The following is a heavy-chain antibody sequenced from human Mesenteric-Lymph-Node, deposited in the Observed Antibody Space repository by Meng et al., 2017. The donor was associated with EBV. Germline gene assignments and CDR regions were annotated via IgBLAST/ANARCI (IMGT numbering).Heavy chain of an antibody. D-gene: IGHD6-19*01. V-gene: IGHV1-18*01. CDR2: ISAYNGNT. CDR3: ARTYSTGWQYYCDY. J-gene: IGHJ4*02. CDR1: GYRFSDYG. Sequence: QGQVVKAGAEVKKPGAPVEVSCKASGYRFSDYGITWVRQAPGQGLEWMGWISAYNGNTNYAQKFQGRVTMTTDTSTNTLYMEVRSLTSDDTAVYYCARTYSTGWQYYCDYWGQGTLVTVSS.